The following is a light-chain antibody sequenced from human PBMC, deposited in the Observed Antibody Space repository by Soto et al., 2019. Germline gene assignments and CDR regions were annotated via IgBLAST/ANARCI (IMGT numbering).Light chain of an antibody. J-gene: IGKJ1*01. V-gene: IGKV3-20*01. CDR2: VTS. Sequence: EIVFTQSPGTRSLSPGERATLSCRASQSFSSSYLAWYQQKPGQAPRLLIYVTSSRATGIPDRFSGSGSQTDFTLTISRLEPEDFAVYYCQQYGTSPRTFGQGTKVDIK. CDR3: QQYGTSPRT. CDR1: QSFSSSY.